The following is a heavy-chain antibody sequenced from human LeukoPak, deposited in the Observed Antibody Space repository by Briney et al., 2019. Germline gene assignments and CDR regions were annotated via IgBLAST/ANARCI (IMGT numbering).Heavy chain of an antibody. V-gene: IGHV1-69*05. J-gene: IGHJ4*02. D-gene: IGHD5-18*01. Sequence: EASVKVSCKASGGTFSSYAISWVRQAPGQGLEWMGGIIPIFGTANYAQKFQGRVTITTDESTSTAYMELSSLRSEDTAVYYCAREYTAMVMELDYWGQGTLVTVSS. CDR3: AREYTAMVMELDY. CDR1: GGTFSSYA. CDR2: IIPIFGTA.